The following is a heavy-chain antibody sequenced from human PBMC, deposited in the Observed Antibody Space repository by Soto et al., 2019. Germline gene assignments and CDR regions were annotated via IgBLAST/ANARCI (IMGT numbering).Heavy chain of an antibody. D-gene: IGHD6-6*01. CDR2: IIPIFGTA. V-gene: IGHV1-69*13. CDR1: GGTFSSYA. J-gene: IGHJ4*02. CDR3: ARSIAARPGLWPEYDY. Sequence: SVKVSCKASGGTFSSYAISWVRQAPGQGLEWMGGIIPIFGTANYAQKFQGRVTITADESTSTAYMELSSLRSEDTAVYYCARSIAARPGLWPEYDYWGQGTLVTVSS.